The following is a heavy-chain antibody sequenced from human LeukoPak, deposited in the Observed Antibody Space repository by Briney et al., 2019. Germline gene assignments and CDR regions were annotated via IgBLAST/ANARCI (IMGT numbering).Heavy chain of an antibody. D-gene: IGHD1-1*01. CDR1: GFTFSDYA. CDR3: VKAKYYSWSDGSSFDC. V-gene: IGHV3-64D*06. Sequence: QAGGSLSLSCSGSGFTFSDYAMFWVRQAPGKGLEYVSAIMSNGRSTYLADTVKDRFTISRDNSKNMLYLQMSSLRPEDTAVYYCVKAKYYSWSDGSSFDCWGQGTLVTVSS. CDR2: IMSNGRST. J-gene: IGHJ4*02.